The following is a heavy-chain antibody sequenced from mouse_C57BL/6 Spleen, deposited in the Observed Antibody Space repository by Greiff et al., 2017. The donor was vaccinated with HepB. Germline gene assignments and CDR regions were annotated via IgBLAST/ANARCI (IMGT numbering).Heavy chain of an antibody. CDR2: IYPGDGDT. Sequence: QVQLQQSGAELVKPGASVKISCKASGYAFSSYWMNWVKQRPGKGLEWIGQIYPGDGDTNYNGKFKGKATLTADKSSSTAYMQLSSLTSEDSAVYFCARAYYGNYEAMDYWGQGTSVTVSS. D-gene: IGHD2-10*01. J-gene: IGHJ4*01. V-gene: IGHV1-80*01. CDR3: ARAYYGNYEAMDY. CDR1: GYAFSSYW.